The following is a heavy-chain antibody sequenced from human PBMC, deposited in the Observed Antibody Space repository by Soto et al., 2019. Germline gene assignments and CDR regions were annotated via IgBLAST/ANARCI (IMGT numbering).Heavy chain of an antibody. J-gene: IGHJ6*02. CDR2: ISGSGGST. D-gene: IGHD3-10*01. V-gene: IGHV3-23*01. CDR3: AKGLRRLLRTQYYYGLDV. Sequence: LRLSCAASGFTFSPYAMSWVRQAPGKGLEWVSSISGSGGSTHYADSVKGRFTVSRDNSKRALSLQMSSLREEDTATYYCAKGLRRLLRTQYYYGLDVWGRGTTVTVSS. CDR1: GFTFSPYA.